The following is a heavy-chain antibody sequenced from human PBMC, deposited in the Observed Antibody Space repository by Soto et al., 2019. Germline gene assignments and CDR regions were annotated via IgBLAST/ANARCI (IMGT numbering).Heavy chain of an antibody. Sequence: EVQLVESGGGLVQPGGSLRLSCVVSGFTVSSNYMNWVRQAPGKGLEWVSVIYSGGGTHYADSVKGRFTIARDNSKNTLYLQMNSLRGEDTAVYYCARGAVGEWGQGTLVTVSS. CDR3: ARGAVGE. CDR1: GFTVSSNY. D-gene: IGHD4-17*01. J-gene: IGHJ4*02. CDR2: IYSGGGT. V-gene: IGHV3-66*01.